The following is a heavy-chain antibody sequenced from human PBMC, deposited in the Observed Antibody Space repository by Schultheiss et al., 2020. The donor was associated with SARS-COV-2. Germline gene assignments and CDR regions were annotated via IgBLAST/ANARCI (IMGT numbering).Heavy chain of an antibody. J-gene: IGHJ5*02. CDR1: GFTFSSYS. D-gene: IGHD6-19*01. CDR3: ARDSSGWYGKFFGFDP. Sequence: GGSLRLSCAASGFTFSSYSMNWVRQAPGKGLEWVSYISSSSSTIYYADSVKGRFTISRDNAKNSLYLQMNSLRAEDTAVYYCARDSSGWYGKFFGFDPWGQGTLVTVSS. V-gene: IGHV3-48*04. CDR2: ISSSSSTI.